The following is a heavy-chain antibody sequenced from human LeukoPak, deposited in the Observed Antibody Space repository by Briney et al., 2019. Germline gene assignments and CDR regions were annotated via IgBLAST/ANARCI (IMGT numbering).Heavy chain of an antibody. CDR2: ISYDGSNK. Sequence: QTGGSLRLSCAASGFTFSSYWMSWVRQAPGKGLEWVAVISYDGSNKYYADSVKGRFTISRDNSKNTLYLQMNSLRAEDTAVYYCAKDLYCGGDCYSDGMDVWGQGTTVTVSS. CDR1: GFTFSSYW. V-gene: IGHV3-30*18. D-gene: IGHD2-21*02. CDR3: AKDLYCGGDCYSDGMDV. J-gene: IGHJ6*02.